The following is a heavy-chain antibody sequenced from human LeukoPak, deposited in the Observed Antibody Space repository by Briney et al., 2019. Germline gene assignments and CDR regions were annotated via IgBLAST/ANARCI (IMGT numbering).Heavy chain of an antibody. V-gene: IGHV3-21*01. J-gene: IGHJ4*02. CDR1: GASIRSGR. CDR2: ISSSSSYI. CDR3: ARGSYGAYDY. Sequence: ETLSLTCNVSGASIRSGRNYWGWIRQSPGKGLEWVSSISSSSSYIYYADAVQGRFTVSRDNAKYSLYLQMNSLRAEDTAVYYCARGSYGAYDYWGQGSLVTVSS. D-gene: IGHD4-17*01.